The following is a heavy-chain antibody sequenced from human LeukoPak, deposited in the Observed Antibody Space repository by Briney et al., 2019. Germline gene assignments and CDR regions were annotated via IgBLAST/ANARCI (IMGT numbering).Heavy chain of an antibody. CDR3: AQYCSGSYYYYYYGMDV. V-gene: IGHV1-69*06. Sequence: SVKVSCKASGGTFSSYAISWVRQAPGQGLEWMGGIIPIFGTANYAQKFQGRVTITADKSTSTAYMELSSLRSEDTAVYYCAQYCSGSYYYYYYGMDVWGKGTTVTVSS. D-gene: IGHD3-10*01. CDR2: IIPIFGTA. CDR1: GGTFSSYA. J-gene: IGHJ6*04.